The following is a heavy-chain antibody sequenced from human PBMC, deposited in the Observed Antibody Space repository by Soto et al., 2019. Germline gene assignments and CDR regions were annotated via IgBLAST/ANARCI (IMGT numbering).Heavy chain of an antibody. CDR1: GFTFSSYW. CDR3: ASCIVGATDDAY. J-gene: IGHJ4*02. V-gene: IGHV3-7*01. CDR2: IKQDGSEK. D-gene: IGHD1-26*01. Sequence: EVQLVESGGGLVQPGGSLRLSCAASGFTFSSYWMSWVRQAPGKGLEWVANIKQDGSEKYCVDSVKGRFTISRDNAKNSLYLQMNSLRAEDTAVYYCASCIVGATDDAYWGQGTLVTVSS.